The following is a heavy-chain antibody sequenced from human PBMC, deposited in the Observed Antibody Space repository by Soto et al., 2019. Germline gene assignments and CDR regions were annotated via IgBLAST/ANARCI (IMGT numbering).Heavy chain of an antibody. CDR1: GFTFSSSA. CDR2: VSGSGGTT. CDR3: ARCTVDTIVTGGGCNYLDP. J-gene: IGHJ5*02. Sequence: PGGSLRLSCAASGFTFSSSAMSWVRQAPGKGLEWVSAVSGSGGTTYYADSVRGRFTISRDNSKNTLYLQMNSLRAEDTAIYFRARCTVDTIVTGGGCNYLDPWGQGTLVTVSS. V-gene: IGHV3-23*01. D-gene: IGHD5-18*01.